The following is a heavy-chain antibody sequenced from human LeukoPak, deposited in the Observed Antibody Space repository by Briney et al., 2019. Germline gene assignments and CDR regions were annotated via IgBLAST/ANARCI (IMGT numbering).Heavy chain of an antibody. CDR3: ARVGYSYGFDY. V-gene: IGHV3-64*01. J-gene: IGHJ4*02. Sequence: HAGGSLRLSCAASGFTFSSYAMHWVRQAPGEGLQYLSGISSNGGSTYYANSVKGRFIISRDNSRNTLYLQMGSLRSEDMAVYYCARVGYSYGFDYWGQGTLVTVSS. CDR1: GFTFSSYA. D-gene: IGHD5-18*01. CDR2: ISSNGGST.